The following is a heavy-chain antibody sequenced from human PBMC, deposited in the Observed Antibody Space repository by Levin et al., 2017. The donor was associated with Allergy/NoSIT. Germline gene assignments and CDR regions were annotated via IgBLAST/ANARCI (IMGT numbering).Heavy chain of an antibody. J-gene: IGHJ3*02. D-gene: IGHD2/OR15-2a*01. Sequence: LSLTCAASGLTVNNNYMNWVRQAPGKGLEWVSVIFGGDMTFYADSVKGRFTISRENSKNTFYLQMNSLRAEDTAMYYCARHQKNYFDIWGQGKMVT. CDR1: GLTVNNNY. CDR3: ARHQKNYFDI. CDR2: IFGGDMT. V-gene: IGHV3-53*01.